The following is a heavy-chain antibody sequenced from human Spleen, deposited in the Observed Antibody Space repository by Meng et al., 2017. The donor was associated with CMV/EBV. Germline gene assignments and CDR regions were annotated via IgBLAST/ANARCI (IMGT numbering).Heavy chain of an antibody. Sequence: GESLKISCAASGFTFSNYLMSWVRQAPGKGLEWVANIKQDGSEKYYVDSVKGRFTISRDNAKNSLYLQMNSLRAEDTAVYYCARGHIVVVPAAKRRTWYFDLWGRGTLVTVSS. CDR1: GFTFSNYL. CDR3: ARGHIVVVPAAKRRTWYFDL. D-gene: IGHD2-2*01. V-gene: IGHV3-7*01. CDR2: IKQDGSEK. J-gene: IGHJ2*01.